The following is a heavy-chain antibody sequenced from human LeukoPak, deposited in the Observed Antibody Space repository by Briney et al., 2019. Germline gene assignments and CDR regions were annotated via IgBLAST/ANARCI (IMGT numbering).Heavy chain of an antibody. J-gene: IGHJ4*02. CDR3: ARATDQEFDY. V-gene: IGHV1-46*01. Sequence: ASVKVSCKAAGYIFTSHFMHWVRQAPGQGLECMGMIYPCGNYTNYAQKFHDRVTMTRYTSASTIYRELSSLKSEDTAVYYCARATDQEFDYWGQGTVVTVSS. D-gene: IGHD2-2*01. CDR2: IYPCGNYT. CDR1: GYIFTSHF.